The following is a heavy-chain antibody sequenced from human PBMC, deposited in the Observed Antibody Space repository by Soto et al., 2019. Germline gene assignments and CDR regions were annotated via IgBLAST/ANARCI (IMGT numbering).Heavy chain of an antibody. CDR3: GSSLFRISDWLDSWSDP. D-gene: IGHD3-9*01. V-gene: IGHV4-34*12. CDR2: VIHTGRT. J-gene: IGHJ5*02. CDR1: ARSFSGYY. Sequence: SDTLSLTCTVYARSFSGYYWSWIRQPPGKGLEWIGEVIHTGRTNYNPSLKGRVTISVDTSKNQFSLNLSSVTAADTAVYFCGSSLFRISDWLDSWSDPWGQATLVTV.